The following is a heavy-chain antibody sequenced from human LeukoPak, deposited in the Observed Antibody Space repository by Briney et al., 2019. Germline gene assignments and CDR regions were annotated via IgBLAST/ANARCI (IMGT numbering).Heavy chain of an antibody. J-gene: IGHJ4*02. CDR2: INYSGST. V-gene: IGHV4-39*02. Sequence: SENLSLTCTVSGGSISSSSYCWGWIRQPPGKGLEWIGSINYSGSTYYNPSLKSRITISVAASKNQFSLKLSSVTAADTAVYYCARDVLRYFDWFSGQGFDYWGQGTLVTVSS. CDR1: GGSISSSSYC. CDR3: ARDVLRYFDWFSGQGFDY. D-gene: IGHD3-9*01.